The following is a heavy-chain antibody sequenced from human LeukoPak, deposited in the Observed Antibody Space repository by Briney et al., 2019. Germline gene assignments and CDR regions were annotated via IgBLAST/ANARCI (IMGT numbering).Heavy chain of an antibody. CDR1: GFTFSSYW. CDR3: ARVGADYYWYFDL. CDR2: IKQDGSEK. V-gene: IGHV3-7*01. J-gene: IGHJ2*01. Sequence: GGSLRLSCAASGFTFSSYWMSWVRQAPGKGLEWVANIKQDGSEKYYVDSVKGRFTISRDNAKNSLYLQMNSLRAEDTAVYYCARVGADYYWYFDLWGRGTLVTVSS. D-gene: IGHD3-16*01.